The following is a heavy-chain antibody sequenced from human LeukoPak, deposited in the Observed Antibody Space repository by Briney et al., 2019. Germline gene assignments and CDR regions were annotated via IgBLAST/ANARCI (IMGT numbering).Heavy chain of an antibody. D-gene: IGHD3-22*01. J-gene: IGHJ4*02. Sequence: GGSLRLSCAASGFTFSSYAMSWVRQAPGKGLEWVSGISGSGDNTYYADSVKGRFTISRDNSKNTLYVQVNSLGTEDTAAYYCAKRSYYDSSGSFYFDYWGQGTLVTVSS. CDR2: ISGSGDNT. V-gene: IGHV3-23*01. CDR3: AKRSYYDSSGSFYFDY. CDR1: GFTFSSYA.